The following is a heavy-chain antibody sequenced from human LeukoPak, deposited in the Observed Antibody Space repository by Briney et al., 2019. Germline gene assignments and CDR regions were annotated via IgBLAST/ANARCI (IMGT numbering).Heavy chain of an antibody. Sequence: GGSLRLSCAASGFTLSNYAMHWVRQAPGKGLEYVSAISSNGGSTQYANSVKGRFTISRDNSKNTRYLQMGSLRAEDMAVYYCARDRGWEGYSYGLDYWGQGTLVTVSS. D-gene: IGHD5-18*01. CDR2: ISSNGGST. V-gene: IGHV3-64*01. J-gene: IGHJ4*02. CDR1: GFTLSNYA. CDR3: ARDRGWEGYSYGLDY.